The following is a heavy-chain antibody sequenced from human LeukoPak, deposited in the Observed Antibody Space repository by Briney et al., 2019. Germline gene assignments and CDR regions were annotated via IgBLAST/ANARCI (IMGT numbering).Heavy chain of an antibody. CDR2: ISSSSSYI. Sequence: GGSLRLSCAASGFTFSSYSMNWVRQAPGKGLEWVSSISSSSSYIYYADSVKGRFTISRDNAKNSLYLQMNSLRAEDTAVYYCARDQSLHYYDSSGSDYWGQGTLVTVSS. V-gene: IGHV3-21*01. CDR3: ARDQSLHYYDSSGSDY. CDR1: GFTFSSYS. J-gene: IGHJ4*02. D-gene: IGHD3-22*01.